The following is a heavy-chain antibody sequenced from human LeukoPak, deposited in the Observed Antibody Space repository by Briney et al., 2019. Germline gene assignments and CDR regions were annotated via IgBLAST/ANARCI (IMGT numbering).Heavy chain of an antibody. D-gene: IGHD5-24*01. J-gene: IGHJ4*02. CDR2: ISYDGSNK. V-gene: IGHV3-30*18. Sequence: GRSLRLSCAASGFTFSSYGMHWVRQAPGKGLEWVAVISYDGSNKYYADSVKGRFTISRDNSKNTLYLQMNSLRAEDTAVYYCAKREVAALDFGYWGQGTLVTVSS. CDR3: AKREVAALDFGY. CDR1: GFTFSSYG.